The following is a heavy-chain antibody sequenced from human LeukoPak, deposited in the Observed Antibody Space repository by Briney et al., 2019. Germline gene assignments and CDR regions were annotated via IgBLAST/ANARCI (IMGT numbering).Heavy chain of an antibody. CDR2: IYSGGST. CDR3: ARDPANRGAFDI. CDR1: EFTVSSSY. V-gene: IGHV3-53*01. J-gene: IGHJ3*02. Sequence: PGGSLGLSCAASEFTVSSSYMSWVRQAPGKGLEWVSVIYSGGSTYYADSVKGRFTISRDNSKNTLYLQMNSLRADDTAVYYCARDPANRGAFDIWGPGTMVTASS. D-gene: IGHD3-16*02.